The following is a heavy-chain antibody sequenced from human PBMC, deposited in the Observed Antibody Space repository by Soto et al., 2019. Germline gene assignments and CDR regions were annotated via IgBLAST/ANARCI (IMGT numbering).Heavy chain of an antibody. CDR1: GYTFTSYA. CDR3: ARDRAHLSSGYYHFDY. Sequence: ASVKVSCKASGYTFTSYAMHWVRQAPGQRLEWMGWINAGNGNTKYSQKFQGRVTITRDTSAGTTYMELSSLRSEDTAVYYCARDRAHLSSGYYHFDYWGQGTLVTVSS. D-gene: IGHD3-22*01. J-gene: IGHJ4*02. CDR2: INAGNGNT. V-gene: IGHV1-3*01.